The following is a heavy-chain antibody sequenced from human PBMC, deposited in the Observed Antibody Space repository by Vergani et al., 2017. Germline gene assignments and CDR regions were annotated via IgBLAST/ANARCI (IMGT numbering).Heavy chain of an antibody. D-gene: IGHD5-18*01. Sequence: QVQLQASGAGLVKPSQTLSLTFTVSGGSFSTGGQSWTWLRQSAGKGLEWIGRIYTSGATNYNPSLRSRAIMSVHASKKKFSLKLTSVTAADTAVYYCASSGYSYGYYFDYWGQGTLVTVSS. CDR2: IYTSGAT. CDR1: GGSFSTGGQS. CDR3: ASSGYSYGYYFDY. J-gene: IGHJ4*02. V-gene: IGHV4-61*02.